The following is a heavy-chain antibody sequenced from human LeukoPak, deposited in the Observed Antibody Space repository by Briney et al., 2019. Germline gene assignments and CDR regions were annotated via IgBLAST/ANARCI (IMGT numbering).Heavy chain of an antibody. CDR2: INHSGST. Sequence: SETLSLTCAVYGGSFSGYYWSWIRQPPGKGLEWIGEINHSGSTNYNPSLKSRVTISVDTSKNQFSLKLSSVTAADTAVYYCARDQAPDAFDIWGQGTMVTVSS. CDR1: GGSFSGYY. J-gene: IGHJ3*02. CDR3: ARDQAPDAFDI. V-gene: IGHV4-34*01.